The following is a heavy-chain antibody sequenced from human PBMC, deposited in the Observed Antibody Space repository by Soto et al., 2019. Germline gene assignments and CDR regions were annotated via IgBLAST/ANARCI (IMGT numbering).Heavy chain of an antibody. CDR3: AKDQGSSWYEIDY. J-gene: IGHJ4*02. D-gene: IGHD6-13*01. V-gene: IGHV3-23*01. Sequence: EVQLLESGGGLVQPGGSLRLSCAASGFTFSNYAVTWVRQAPGKGLEWVSTISGSGGSTYYADSVKGRFTISRDNSKKTRYRQMNSLKAEETAVYYCAKDQGSSWYEIDYWGQGTLVTVSS. CDR1: GFTFSNYA. CDR2: ISGSGGST.